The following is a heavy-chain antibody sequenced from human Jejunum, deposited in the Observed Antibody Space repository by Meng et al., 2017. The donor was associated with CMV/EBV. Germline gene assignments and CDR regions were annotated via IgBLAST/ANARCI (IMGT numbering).Heavy chain of an antibody. CDR2: ISDSSSST. J-gene: IGHJ5*02. V-gene: IGHV3-23*01. CDR3: AKRDTTSA. Sequence: SCAASGFAFRSSAMSWVRQAQGKGLEWVSSISDSSSSTYYADSVKGRFTISRDNSNNTLYLQMNSLRAEDTAVYYCAKRDTTSAWGQGTLVTVSS. D-gene: IGHD5-18*01. CDR1: GFAFRSSA.